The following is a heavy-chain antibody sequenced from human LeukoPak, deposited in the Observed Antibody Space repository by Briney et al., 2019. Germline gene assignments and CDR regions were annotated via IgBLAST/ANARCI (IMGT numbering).Heavy chain of an antibody. D-gene: IGHD1-26*01. V-gene: IGHV3-23*01. CDR2: ISGSGGGT. Sequence: GGSLRLSCAASGFTFSSYAMSWVRQAPGKGLEWVSAISGSGGGTYYADSVKGRFTTSRDNSKNTLYLQMNSLRAEDTAVYYCARVGATNFDYWGQGTLVTVSS. CDR3: ARVGATNFDY. CDR1: GFTFSSYA. J-gene: IGHJ4*02.